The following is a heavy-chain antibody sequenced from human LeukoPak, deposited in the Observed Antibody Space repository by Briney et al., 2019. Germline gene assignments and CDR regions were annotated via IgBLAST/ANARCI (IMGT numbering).Heavy chain of an antibody. CDR3: ARDQSPTMYYGDSPVYHDALDL. J-gene: IGHJ3*01. D-gene: IGHD2-8*01. V-gene: IGHV3-7*01. Sequence: GGSLRLSCAASGFAFTPWMTWVRQAPGKGLEWVANIDRDGTRQNYLDSVKGRFTISRDNAKKSLYLQMNSLRAEDTAVYYCARDQSPTMYYGDSPVYHDALDLWGQGTTVTVSP. CDR1: GFAFTPW. CDR2: IDRDGTRQ.